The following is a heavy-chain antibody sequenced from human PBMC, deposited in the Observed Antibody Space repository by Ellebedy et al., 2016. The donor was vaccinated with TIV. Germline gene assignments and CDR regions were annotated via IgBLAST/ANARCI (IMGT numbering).Heavy chain of an antibody. D-gene: IGHD3-16*01. Sequence: GESLKISCAASGFTFANYAMTWVRQVPGKGLEWFSSIRGRDGRTSYTDSAKGRFTISRDNSKNTLFLQMNNLRVEDTAMYYCARDDALDGGYLDSWGQGILVTVSS. CDR1: GFTFANYA. CDR2: IRGRDGRT. CDR3: ARDDALDGGYLDS. J-gene: IGHJ4*02. V-gene: IGHV3-23*01.